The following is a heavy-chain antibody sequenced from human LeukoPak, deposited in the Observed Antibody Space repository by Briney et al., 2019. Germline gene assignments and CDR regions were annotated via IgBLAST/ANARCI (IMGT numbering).Heavy chain of an antibody. V-gene: IGHV3-23*01. CDR3: AKDRIQLWEIFDY. CDR2: ISGSSGST. D-gene: IGHD5-18*01. Sequence: GGSLRLSCAASGFTFSSYAMSWVRQAPGKGLEWVSAISGSSGSTYYADSVKGRFTISRDNSKNTLYLQMNSLRAEDTAVYYCAKDRIQLWEIFDYWGQGTLVTVSS. CDR1: GFTFSSYA. J-gene: IGHJ4*02.